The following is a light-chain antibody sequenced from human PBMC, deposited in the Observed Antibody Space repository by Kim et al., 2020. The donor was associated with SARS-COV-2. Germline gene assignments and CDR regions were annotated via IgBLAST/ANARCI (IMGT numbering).Light chain of an antibody. CDR2: SAS. V-gene: IGKV1-39*01. Sequence: VGDSVTITCRASQSVGTYLNWYQHKPGKAPNLLIYSASTLQSGVPSRFSGGGSGTEFTLTISSLQREDFATYYCQQTYSSLTVTFGKGTRLEIK. CDR3: QQTYSSLTVT. CDR1: QSVGTY. J-gene: IGKJ5*01.